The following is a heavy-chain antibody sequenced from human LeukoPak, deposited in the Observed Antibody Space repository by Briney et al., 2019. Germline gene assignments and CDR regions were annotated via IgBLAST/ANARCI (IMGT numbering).Heavy chain of an antibody. D-gene: IGHD1-26*01. V-gene: IGHV3-15*01. CDR2: IKSKTDGGTT. CDR1: GFTFSNAW. CDR3: TTSTGRRYYQAFDI. Sequence: GGSLRLSCAASGFTFSNAWMSWVRQAPGKGLEWVGRIKSKTDGGTTDYAAPVKGRFTISRDDSKNTLYLQMNSLNTEDTAVYYCTTSTGRRYYQAFDIWGQGTMVTVSS. J-gene: IGHJ3*02.